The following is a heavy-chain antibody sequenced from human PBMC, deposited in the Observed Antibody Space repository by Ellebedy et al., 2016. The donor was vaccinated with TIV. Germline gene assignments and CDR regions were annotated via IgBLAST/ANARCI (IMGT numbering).Heavy chain of an antibody. V-gene: IGHV3-48*01. CDR3: ARDGMIWGVCDY. J-gene: IGHJ4*02. Sequence: GGSLRLXXVGSGFSFSGYSMDWIRQAPGKGLEWVSHISASSAGIYYADSVKGRFTISRDNAKNSVYLQMNSLRAEDTAVYYCARDGMIWGVCDYWGQGTLVTVSS. CDR1: GFSFSGYS. CDR2: ISASSAGI. D-gene: IGHD3-10*01.